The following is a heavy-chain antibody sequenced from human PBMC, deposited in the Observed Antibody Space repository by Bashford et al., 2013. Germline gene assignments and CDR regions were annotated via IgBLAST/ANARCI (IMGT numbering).Heavy chain of an antibody. J-gene: IGHJ6*01. CDR3: ATASKGSGGSFPTPSDPAIGVDV. CDR1: GYTLTELS. CDR2: FDPEDGET. Sequence: ASVKVSCKVSGYTLTELSMHRVRQPPGKGLEWMGGFDPEDGETIYAQKFQGRVTMTEDTSTDTAYMELSSLRSEDTAVYYCATASKGSGGSFPTPSDPAIGVDVWGPRDHGHRLL. V-gene: IGHV1-24*01. D-gene: IGHD2-15*01.